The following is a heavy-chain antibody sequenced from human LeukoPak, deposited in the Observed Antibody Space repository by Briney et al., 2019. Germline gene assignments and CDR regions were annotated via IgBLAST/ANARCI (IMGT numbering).Heavy chain of an antibody. Sequence: GGSLRLSCAASGFTVSSNYMSWVRQAPGKGLEWVSVIYSSGNTYYADSVKGRFTISRDNSKNTLYLQMNSLRPEDTAVYYCATRSSSIYYYYGMDVCGQGTTVTVSS. CDR3: ATRSSSIYYYYGMDV. D-gene: IGHD6-6*01. CDR1: GFTVSSNY. CDR2: IYSSGNT. J-gene: IGHJ6*02. V-gene: IGHV3-66*02.